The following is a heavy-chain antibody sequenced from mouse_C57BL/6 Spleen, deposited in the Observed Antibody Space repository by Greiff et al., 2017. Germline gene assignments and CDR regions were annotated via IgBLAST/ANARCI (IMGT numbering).Heavy chain of an antibody. Sequence: VQLQQPGAELVMPGASVKLSCKASGYTFTSYWMHWVKQRPGQGLEWIGEIDPSDSYTNYNQKFKGKSTLTVDKSSSTAYMQLSSLTSEDSAVYYCARFNDGYAMDYWGQGTSVTVSS. CDR2: IDPSDSYT. CDR1: GYTFTSYW. J-gene: IGHJ4*01. CDR3: ARFNDGYAMDY. D-gene: IGHD2-3*01. V-gene: IGHV1-69*01.